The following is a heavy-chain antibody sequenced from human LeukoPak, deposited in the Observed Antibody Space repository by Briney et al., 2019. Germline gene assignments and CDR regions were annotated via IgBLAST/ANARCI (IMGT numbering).Heavy chain of an antibody. CDR2: IYYSGST. J-gene: IGHJ4*02. V-gene: IGHV4-31*03. D-gene: IGHD3-3*01. Sequence: SQTLSLTCTVSGGSISSGGYYWSWIRQHPGKGLEWIGYIYYSGSTYYNPSLKSRVTISVDTSKNQFSLKLSSVTAADTAVYYYARTRPNYDLIYYFDYWGQGTLVTVSS. CDR1: GGSISSGGYY. CDR3: ARTRPNYDLIYYFDY.